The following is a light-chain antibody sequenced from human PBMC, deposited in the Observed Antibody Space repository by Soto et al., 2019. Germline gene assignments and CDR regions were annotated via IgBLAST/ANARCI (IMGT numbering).Light chain of an antibody. J-gene: IGLJ2*01. CDR3: SSYSSTTTL. CDR2: EVS. CDR1: SPDFG. V-gene: IGLV2-14*01. Sequence: QSVLTQPASVSGSPGQSITISCSGISPDFGVSWYQHFPGKAPKLLIFEVSNRPSGVSTRFSGSKSGNTAFLTISGLQSEDEGLYHCSSYSSTTTLFGGGTKVTVL.